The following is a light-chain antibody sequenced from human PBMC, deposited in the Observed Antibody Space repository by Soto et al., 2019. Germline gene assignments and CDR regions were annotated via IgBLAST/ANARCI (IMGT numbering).Light chain of an antibody. V-gene: IGKV3-20*01. J-gene: IGKJ1*01. CDR2: GAS. Sequence: EIVLTQSPATLSLSPGERATLSCRASQSVSSNYLAWYQQKPGQAPRLLISGASSRATGIPDRFRGSGSGTDFTLTISRLEPEDFAVYYCQHFGSSPPWPFGQGTKVDI. CDR1: QSVSSNY. CDR3: QHFGSSPPWP.